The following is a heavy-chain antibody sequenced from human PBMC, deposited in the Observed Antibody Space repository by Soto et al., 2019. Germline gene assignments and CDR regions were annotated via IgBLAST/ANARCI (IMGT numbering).Heavy chain of an antibody. J-gene: IGHJ5*02. CDR2: IYWDDDK. V-gene: IGHV2-5*02. CDR1: GFSRSTSGVG. Sequence: QITLKESGPTLVQPTQTLTLTCTFSGFSRSTSGVGVGWIRQPPGKALEGLALIYWDDDKRYSPSLKSRLTITKDTTKTQVVLTMTSMDPVDTATYYCAHRACSTSCDSGWFDPWGQGTLVTVSS. CDR3: AHRACSTSCDSGWFDP. D-gene: IGHD2-2*01.